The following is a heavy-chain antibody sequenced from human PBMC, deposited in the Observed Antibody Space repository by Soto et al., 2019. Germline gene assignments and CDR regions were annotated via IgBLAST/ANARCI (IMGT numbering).Heavy chain of an antibody. D-gene: IGHD3-3*01. CDR1: GYTFTSYG. J-gene: IGHJ4*02. CDR2: ISANNGNT. Sequence: ASVKVSCKASGYTFTSYGISWVRQAPGQGLEWMGWISANNGNTNYAQKLQGRVTMTADTSTSTAYMELSSLRSEDTAAYYCATSPPYYDFWSGPDYWGQGTLVTVSS. CDR3: ATSPPYYDFWSGPDY. V-gene: IGHV1-18*01.